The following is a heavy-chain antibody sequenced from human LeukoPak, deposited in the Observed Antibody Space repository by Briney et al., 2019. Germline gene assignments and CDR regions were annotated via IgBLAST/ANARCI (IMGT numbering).Heavy chain of an antibody. Sequence: HPGRSLRLSCAASGFTFSSYAMHWVRQAPGKGLEWVAVISYDGSNKYYADSVKGQFTISRDNSKNTLYLQMNSLRAEDTAVYYCAKVRAQWLVLNWFDPWGQGTLVTVSS. CDR1: GFTFSSYA. J-gene: IGHJ5*02. D-gene: IGHD6-19*01. CDR2: ISYDGSNK. CDR3: AKVRAQWLVLNWFDP. V-gene: IGHV3-30-3*01.